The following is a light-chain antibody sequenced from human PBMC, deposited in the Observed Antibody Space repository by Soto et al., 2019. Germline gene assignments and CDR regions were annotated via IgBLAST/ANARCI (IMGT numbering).Light chain of an antibody. CDR2: DAS. J-gene: IGKJ3*01. V-gene: IGKV1-5*01. CDR3: QQYNSYSQN. Sequence: DIQMTQSPSTLSASVGDRVTITCRASQSISSWLAWYQQKPGKAPKLLIYDASSLESGVPSRFSGSGSGTEFTLTISSLQPDDFATYYCQQYNSYSQNFGPGTKVDIK. CDR1: QSISSW.